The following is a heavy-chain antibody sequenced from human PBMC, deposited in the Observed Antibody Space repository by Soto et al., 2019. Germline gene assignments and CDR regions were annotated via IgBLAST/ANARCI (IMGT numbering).Heavy chain of an antibody. CDR1: GGAISDARFY. Sequence: QLQLQESGPGLVKPSETLSLTCSLSGGAISDARFYWGWIRQSPGRGLEWIGSIYYTGTTFFNPSLQSRVTISVDTAENQFSLKLYSVTAAATALYFCARQKWEQPKWFDPWGQGTLVIGSP. J-gene: IGHJ5*02. CDR3: ARQKWEQPKWFDP. CDR2: IYYTGTT. V-gene: IGHV4-39*01. D-gene: IGHD1-26*01.